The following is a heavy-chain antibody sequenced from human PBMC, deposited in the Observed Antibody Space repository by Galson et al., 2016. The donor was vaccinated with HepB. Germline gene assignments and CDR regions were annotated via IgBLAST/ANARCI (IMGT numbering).Heavy chain of an antibody. CDR3: AKQSRAILEFDAFDV. Sequence: SLRLSCADSGFAFSSHWMHWARQDLRKGLVWVSRINSDGTISNYADSVKGRFTISRDNSKRILYLEMNSLRAGDTAIYYCAKQSRAILEFDAFDVWGQWTLVSVSS. V-gene: IGHV3-74*01. CDR2: INSDGTIS. J-gene: IGHJ3*01. D-gene: IGHD3-3*01. CDR1: GFAFSSHW.